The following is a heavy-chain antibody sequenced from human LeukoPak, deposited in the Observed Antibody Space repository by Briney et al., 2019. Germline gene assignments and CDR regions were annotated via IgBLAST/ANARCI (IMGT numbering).Heavy chain of an antibody. Sequence: GGSLRLSCAASGFTFSSYAMSWVRQAPGKGLEWVSAISGSGGSTYYADSVKGRFTISRDNSKNTLYLQMNSLRAEDTAVYYCAKGTEYYDFWSGYYPVGYFDYWGQGTLVTVSS. CDR1: GFTFSSYA. J-gene: IGHJ4*02. V-gene: IGHV3-23*01. CDR3: AKGTEYYDFWSGYYPVGYFDY. D-gene: IGHD3-3*01. CDR2: ISGSGGST.